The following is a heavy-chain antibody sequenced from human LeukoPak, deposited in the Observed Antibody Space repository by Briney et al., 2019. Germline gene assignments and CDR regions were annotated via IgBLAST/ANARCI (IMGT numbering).Heavy chain of an antibody. CDR1: GASISTCY. Sequence: ETLSLTCTVSGASISTCYWSWFRQPAGKGLEWVSAISGSGGSTYYADSVEGRFTISRDNAKNTLYLQMNSLRAEDTAVYYCARDQEEFGDLDYWGQGTLVTVSS. V-gene: IGHV3-23*01. CDR3: ARDQEEFGDLDY. J-gene: IGHJ4*02. D-gene: IGHD3-10*01. CDR2: ISGSGGST.